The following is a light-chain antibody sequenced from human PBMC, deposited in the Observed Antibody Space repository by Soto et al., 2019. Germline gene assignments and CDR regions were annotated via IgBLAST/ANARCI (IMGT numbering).Light chain of an antibody. CDR1: SSDVGGYNY. CDR3: SSYTPSHPRQIV. J-gene: IGLJ1*01. Sequence: GRTNPASVNRVDGRWRTIFCNGTSSDVGGYNYVSWYQHHPGKAPKLIIYDVTNRPSGVSNPFSGSKSGNTASLTISGLQPEDEANYSCSSYTPSHPRQIVVGTGTKVTVL. V-gene: IGLV2-14*03. CDR2: DVT.